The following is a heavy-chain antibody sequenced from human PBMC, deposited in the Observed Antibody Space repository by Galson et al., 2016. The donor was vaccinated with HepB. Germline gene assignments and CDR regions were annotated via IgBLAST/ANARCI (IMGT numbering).Heavy chain of an antibody. CDR3: AREMKPHLEWLFRSRLRPVDY. J-gene: IGHJ4*02. CDR2: IWNDGSNK. Sequence: SLRLSCAASGFTFSSYGMHWVRQAPGKGLEWVAVIWNDGSNKYYADSVKGRFTLSRDHSKNTLYQELNSLRAEDTALHYCAREMKPHLEWLFRSRLRPVDYWGQRTLVTVSS. D-gene: IGHD3-3*01. V-gene: IGHV3-33*01. CDR1: GFTFSSYG.